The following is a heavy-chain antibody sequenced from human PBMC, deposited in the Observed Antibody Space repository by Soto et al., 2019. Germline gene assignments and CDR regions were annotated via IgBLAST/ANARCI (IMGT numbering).Heavy chain of an antibody. CDR2: LTGSGAST. CDR1: GFTFGSYA. D-gene: IGHD1-26*01. V-gene: IGHV3-23*01. CDR3: AQDFGGRRPFHY. Sequence: EVQLLESGGGLVQPGGSLRISCAASGFTFGSYAMTWVRQAPGKGLEWVSALTGSGASTYYADSVRSRFIISRDNSKNTLYLQMYSLRGEDTAVYYCAQDFGGRRPFHYWGQGTLVTVSS. J-gene: IGHJ4*02.